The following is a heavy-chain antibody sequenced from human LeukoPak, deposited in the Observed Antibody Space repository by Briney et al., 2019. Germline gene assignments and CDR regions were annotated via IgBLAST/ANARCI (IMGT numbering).Heavy chain of an antibody. CDR2: IYYSGST. J-gene: IGHJ4*02. D-gene: IGHD1-26*01. Sequence: PSETLSLTCTVSGGSISSYYWSWIRQPPGKGLEWIGYIYYSGSTNYNPSPKSRVTISVDTSKNQFSLKLSSVTAADTAVYYCARVPTVGASPDYWGQGTLVTVSS. CDR3: ARVPTVGASPDY. CDR1: GGSISSYY. V-gene: IGHV4-59*01.